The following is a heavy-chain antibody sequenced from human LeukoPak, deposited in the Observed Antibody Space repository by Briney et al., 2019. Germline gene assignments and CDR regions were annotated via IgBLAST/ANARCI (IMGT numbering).Heavy chain of an antibody. V-gene: IGHV3-48*01. CDR2: ISGSSSTI. CDR3: ARELAY. CDR1: GFAFSSFT. D-gene: IGHD6-6*01. Sequence: PGGSLRLSCVASGFAFSSFTMNWVRQAPGKGLEWVSYISGSSSTIYCADSVKGRFTTSRDNAKNSLFLQMNSLRAEDTAVYYCARELAYWGQGTLVTVSS. J-gene: IGHJ4*02.